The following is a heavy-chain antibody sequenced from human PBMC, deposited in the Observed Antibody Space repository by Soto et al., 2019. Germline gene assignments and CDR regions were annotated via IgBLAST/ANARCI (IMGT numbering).Heavy chain of an antibody. V-gene: IGHV3-7*03. D-gene: IGHD6-13*01. CDR2: IKQDGSEK. CDR3: ARECGKAADDY. Sequence: GGSLRLYCAASGFTFSSYWMSWVRQAPGKGLEWVANIKQDGSEKYYVDSVKGRFTISRDNDKNSLYLQMNSLRAEGTAVYYCARECGKAADDYWGQGTLVTVSS. CDR1: GFTFSSYW. J-gene: IGHJ4*02.